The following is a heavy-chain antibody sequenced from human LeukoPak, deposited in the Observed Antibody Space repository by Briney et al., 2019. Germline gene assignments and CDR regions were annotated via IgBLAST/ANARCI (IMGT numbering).Heavy chain of an antibody. CDR1: GFTFSSYG. V-gene: IGHV3-33*01. Sequence: PGGSLRLSCAASGFTFSSYGMHWVRQAPGKGLEWVAVIWYDGSNKYYADSVKGRFTISRDNSKNTLYLQMNSLRAEDTAVYYCARDGKLWLIEDWGQGTLVTVSS. CDR2: IWYDGSNK. CDR3: ARDGKLWLIED. J-gene: IGHJ4*02. D-gene: IGHD3-16*01.